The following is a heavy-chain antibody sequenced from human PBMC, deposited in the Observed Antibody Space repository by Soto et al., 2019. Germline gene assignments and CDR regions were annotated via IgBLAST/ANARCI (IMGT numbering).Heavy chain of an antibody. CDR3: AKAYCGGDCYSHFDY. CDR1: GFTFSSYG. J-gene: IGHJ4*02. Sequence: VQLLESGGGLVQPGGSLRLSCAASGFTFSSYGMHWVRQAPGKGLEWVAVISYDGSNKYYADSVKGRFTISRDNSKNTLYLQMNSLRAEDTAVYYCAKAYCGGDCYSHFDYWGQGTLVTVSS. V-gene: IGHV3-30*18. CDR2: ISYDGSNK. D-gene: IGHD2-21*02.